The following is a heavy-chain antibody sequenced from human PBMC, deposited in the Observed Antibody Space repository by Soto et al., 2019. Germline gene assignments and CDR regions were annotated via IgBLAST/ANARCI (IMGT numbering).Heavy chain of an antibody. CDR1: SGPDRSHN. V-gene: IGHV4-59*08. D-gene: IGHD4-17*01. J-gene: IGHJ6*02. Sequence: QVQLQQSGPRLVKPSETLSLTCTVSSGPDRSHNWGWIRQPPGRGLEWIGYVYYTGDTAYNPSLRGRVTISADTATNDTSLTLKSVTAADTAVFYCVRQGIDYVHGLVDGWGQGTTVSVSS. CDR2: VYYTGDT. CDR3: VRQGIDYVHGLVDG.